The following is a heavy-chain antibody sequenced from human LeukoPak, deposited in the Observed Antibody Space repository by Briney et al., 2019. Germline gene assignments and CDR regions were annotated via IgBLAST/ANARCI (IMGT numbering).Heavy chain of an antibody. V-gene: IGHV3-7*01. CDR2: TREDGSEK. D-gene: IGHD3-10*01. J-gene: IGHJ4*02. CDR1: GFTFSTYW. Sequence: GGSLRPSCTASGFTFSTYWMSWVRQAPGKGLEWVANTREDGSEKYYVDSVKGRFTISRDNAKNSLYLQMNSLRAEDTAVYYSARDLAGHYYGSGSSFDYWGQGTLVTVSS. CDR3: ARDLAGHYYGSGSSFDY.